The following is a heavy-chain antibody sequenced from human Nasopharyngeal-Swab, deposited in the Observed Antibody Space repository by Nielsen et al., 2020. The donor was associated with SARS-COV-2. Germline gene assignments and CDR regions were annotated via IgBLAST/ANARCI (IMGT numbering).Heavy chain of an antibody. Sequence: GESLKISCMASGFIFSACAMHWVRQVPGKGLEWISLLSYDGTKKYYGDSVKGRFTISRDNFHNTLTLQMNNLRPEDTAMYYCAKDSFGGVAVGGPLDSWGHGNLVTVSS. J-gene: IGHJ5*01. CDR3: AKDSFGGVAVGGPLDS. CDR1: GFIFSACA. D-gene: IGHD6-19*01. CDR2: LSYDGTKK. V-gene: IGHV3-30*04.